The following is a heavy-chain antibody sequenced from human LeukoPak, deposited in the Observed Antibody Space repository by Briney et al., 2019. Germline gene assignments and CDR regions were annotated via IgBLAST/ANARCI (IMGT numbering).Heavy chain of an antibody. D-gene: IGHD6-13*01. V-gene: IGHV3-7*04. J-gene: IGHJ4*02. CDR2: IKQDGSEK. CDR3: AREGSSSSSWYSSY. CDR1: GFTFSSYW. Sequence: PGGSLRLSCAASGFTFSSYWMSWVRQAPGKGLEWVAKIKQDGSEKYYVDSVKGRFTISRDNAKNSMYLQMNSLRAEDTAVYYCAREGSSSSSWYSSYWGQGILVTVTS.